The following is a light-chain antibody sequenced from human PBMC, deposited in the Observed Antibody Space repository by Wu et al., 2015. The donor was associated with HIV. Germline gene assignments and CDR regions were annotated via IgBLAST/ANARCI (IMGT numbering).Light chain of an antibody. Sequence: DIQMTQSPSTLSASVGDRVTITCRASQSIGNWLAWYQQKPGKAPKILIYRASSLESGVPARFSGSGYGTKFTLTISSLQPDDFATYYCQQYNSYWWTFGQGTKVEI. CDR2: RAS. CDR3: QQYNSYWWT. CDR1: QSIGNW. J-gene: IGKJ1*01. V-gene: IGKV1-5*03.